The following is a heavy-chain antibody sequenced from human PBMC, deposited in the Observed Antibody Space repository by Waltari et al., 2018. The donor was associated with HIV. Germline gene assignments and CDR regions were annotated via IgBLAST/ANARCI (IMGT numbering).Heavy chain of an antibody. J-gene: IGHJ5*02. CDR2: MKQDGIEK. CDR1: GFTFSIYW. CDR3: AKYSGSYWGAHNWFDP. V-gene: IGHV3-7*01. Sequence: EVQLVESGGGLVQPGGSLRLSCAASGFTFSIYWMTWLRQAPGKGVGGVANMKQDGIEKHYADSVRGRFTISRDNTKNSLYLQMNSLRAEDTAVYYCAKYSGSYWGAHNWFDPWGQGTLVIVSS. D-gene: IGHD1-26*01.